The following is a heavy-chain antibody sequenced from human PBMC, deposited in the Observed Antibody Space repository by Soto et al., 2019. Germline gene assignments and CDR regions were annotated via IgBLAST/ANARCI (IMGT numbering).Heavy chain of an antibody. V-gene: IGHV1-46*01. J-gene: IGHJ6*02. CDR3: VRAAAAGNGRRLDV. CDR1: GYSFTSYY. D-gene: IGHD6-13*01. Sequence: QVQLVQSGAEVKMPGASVKVSCKASGYSFTSYYIHWVRQAPGQGLEWMGVINPSSGSTTNAQKFQGRVTXXRXTXTSTVYMELSSLTSEDTAVHYCVRAAAAGNGRRLDVWGQGTTVTVSS. CDR2: INPSSGST.